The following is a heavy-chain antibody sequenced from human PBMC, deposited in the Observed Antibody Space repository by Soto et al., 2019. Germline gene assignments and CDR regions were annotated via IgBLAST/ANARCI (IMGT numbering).Heavy chain of an antibody. D-gene: IGHD2-8*01. CDR3: ARDNGHDSDYYYGMEV. J-gene: IGHJ6*01. Sequence: SETLSLTCTVSGGSISSYYWSWIRQPPGKGLEWIGYIYYSGSTNYNPSLKSRVTISVDTSKNQFSLKLSSVTAADTAVYYCARDNGHDSDYYYGMEVWGQGTTVTVSS. V-gene: IGHV4-59*01. CDR2: IYYSGST. CDR1: GGSISSYY.